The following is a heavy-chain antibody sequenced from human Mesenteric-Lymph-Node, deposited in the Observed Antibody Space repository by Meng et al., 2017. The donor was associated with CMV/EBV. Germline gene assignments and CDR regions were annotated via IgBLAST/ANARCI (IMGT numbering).Heavy chain of an antibody. V-gene: IGHV3-48*04. J-gene: IGHJ4*02. CDR3: AKDNWRYSSGWYYFDY. D-gene: IGHD6-19*01. CDR2: ISSHSSTI. CDR1: GFTFDDYA. Sequence: GESLKISCAASGFTFDDYAMHWVRQAPGKGLDWVSYISSHSSTIYYADSVKGRFTISRDNANKSLYLQMKSLRVEDTAVYYCAKDNWRYSSGWYYFDYWGQGTLVTVSS.